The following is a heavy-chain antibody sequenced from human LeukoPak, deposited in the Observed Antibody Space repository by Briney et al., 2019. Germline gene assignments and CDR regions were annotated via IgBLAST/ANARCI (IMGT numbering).Heavy chain of an antibody. CDR2: VDNDGRT. J-gene: IGHJ5*02. CDR1: GGSFSGYY. D-gene: IGHD4-11*01. V-gene: IGHV4-34*01. CDR3: ARYSRVFGWFDP. Sequence: PSETLSLTCAVYGGSFSGYYWSWIRQPPGKGLEWIGNVDNDGRTYYDPSLRGRVTISLDTSKNHFSLNLNFVSDADTAIYYCARYSRVFGWFDPWGRGTLVTVSS.